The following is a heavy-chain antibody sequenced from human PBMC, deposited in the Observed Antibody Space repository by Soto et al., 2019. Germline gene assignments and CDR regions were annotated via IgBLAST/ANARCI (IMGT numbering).Heavy chain of an antibody. V-gene: IGHV4-30-2*01. Sequence: SETLSLTCAVSGGSISSGGYSWSWIRQPPGKGLEWIGYIYHSGSTYYNPSLKSRVTISVDRSKNQFSLKLSSVTAADTAVYYCASDKYYYDSSGYGEYFQHWGQGTLVTVSS. J-gene: IGHJ1*01. CDR2: IYHSGST. D-gene: IGHD3-22*01. CDR3: ASDKYYYDSSGYGEYFQH. CDR1: GGSISSGGYS.